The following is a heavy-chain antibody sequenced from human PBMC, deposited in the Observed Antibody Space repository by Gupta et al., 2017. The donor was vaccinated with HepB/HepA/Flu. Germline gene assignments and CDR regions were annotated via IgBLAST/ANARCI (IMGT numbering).Heavy chain of an antibody. J-gene: IGHJ4*02. CDR3: AKGSWSGYYSAFDS. V-gene: IGHV3-23*01. CDR1: GFTFSTYA. D-gene: IGHD3-3*01. Sequence: EVQLLESGGGLVQPGGSLRLSCTASGFTFSTYALSWVRQAPGKGLECVSGISGNGGSKYYADSVKGRFTISRDNSKNTLYLQMNSLRVEDTSIYYCAKGSWSGYYSAFDSWGQGTLVTVSS. CDR2: ISGNGGSK.